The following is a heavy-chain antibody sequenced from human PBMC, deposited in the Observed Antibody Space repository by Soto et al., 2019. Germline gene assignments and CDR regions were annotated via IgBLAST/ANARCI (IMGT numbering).Heavy chain of an antibody. CDR2: ISAYNGNT. J-gene: IGHJ4*02. D-gene: IGHD3-9*01. CDR3: ARVTYYDILTGDFDY. CDR1: GYTFTSYG. Sequence: ASVKVSCKASGYTFTSYGISWVRQAPGQGLEWMGWISAYNGNTNYAQKLQGRVTMTTDTSTSTAYMELRSLRSDDTAVYYCARVTYYDILTGDFDYWGQGTLVTVSS. V-gene: IGHV1-18*01.